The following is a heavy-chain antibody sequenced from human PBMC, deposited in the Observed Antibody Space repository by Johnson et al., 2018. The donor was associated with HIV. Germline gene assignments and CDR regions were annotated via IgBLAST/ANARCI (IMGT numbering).Heavy chain of an antibody. D-gene: IGHD2-21*02. V-gene: IGHV3-53*01. CDR2: IYSDGST. CDR1: GFTLSSNY. Sequence: LPPVESGGGLIQPGGSLRLSCAASGFTLSSNYMSWVRQAPGKGLEWVSVIYSDGSTYYADSVKGRFSISRDNSKNTLYLQMNSLTADDTAVYYCTRGGGAYCGGDCLRTFDVWGQGTMVTASS. J-gene: IGHJ3*01. CDR3: TRGGGAYCGGDCLRTFDV.